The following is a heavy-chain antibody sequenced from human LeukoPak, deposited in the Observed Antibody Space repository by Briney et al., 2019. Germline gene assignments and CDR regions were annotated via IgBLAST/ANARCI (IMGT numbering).Heavy chain of an antibody. CDR2: IYYSGST. CDR1: GGSISSHY. Sequence: SETLSLTRTVSGGSISSHYWSWIRQPPGKGLEWIGYIYYSGSTNYNPSLKSRVTISVDTSKNQFSLKLSSVTAADTAVYYCALQSSVVVKSYYYYYYMDVWGKGTTVTVSS. V-gene: IGHV4-59*11. CDR3: ALQSSVVVKSYYYYYYMDV. D-gene: IGHD2-2*01. J-gene: IGHJ6*03.